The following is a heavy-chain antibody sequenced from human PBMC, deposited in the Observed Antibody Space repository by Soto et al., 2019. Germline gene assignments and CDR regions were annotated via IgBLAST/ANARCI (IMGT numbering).Heavy chain of an antibody. CDR3: AADSSGSTADCYYYYGMDV. V-gene: IGHV1-18*01. CDR2: ISAYNGNT. Sequence: QVHLVQSGAEVKKPGASVKVSCKASTYTFSRYGISWVRQAPGQGLEWMGWISAYNGNTKYAQKFQGRVTMTTVTSTTTAYMELRSLRSDDTAVYYCAADSSGSTADCYYYYGMDVWGQGTTVTVSS. CDR1: TYTFSRYG. D-gene: IGHD3-22*01. J-gene: IGHJ6*02.